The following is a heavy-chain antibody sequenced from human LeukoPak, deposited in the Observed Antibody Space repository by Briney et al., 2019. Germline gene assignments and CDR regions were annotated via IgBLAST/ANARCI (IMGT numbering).Heavy chain of an antibody. Sequence: SETLFLTCTVSGGSIFSYYWSWFRQPPGKGLEWIGYIYTSGSTNYNPSLKSRVTISVDTSKNQFSLKLSSVTAADTAVYYCARVGWGIAAAGLDYWGQGTLVTVSS. D-gene: IGHD6-13*01. CDR2: IYTSGST. J-gene: IGHJ4*02. CDR1: GGSIFSYY. V-gene: IGHV4-4*09. CDR3: ARVGWGIAAAGLDY.